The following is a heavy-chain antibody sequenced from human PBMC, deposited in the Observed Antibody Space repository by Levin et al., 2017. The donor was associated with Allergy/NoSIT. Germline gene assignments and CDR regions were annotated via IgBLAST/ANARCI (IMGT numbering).Heavy chain of an antibody. CDR1: GFTFSSSW. CDR3: ARSLYRSAWHKRHDAFDI. D-gene: IGHD6-19*01. V-gene: IGHV3-7*01. CDR2: IKEDGREV. J-gene: IGHJ3*02. Sequence: AGESLKISCAASGFTFSSSWMTWVRQAPGKGLEWVANIKEDGREVYYVDSLKGRFTISRDNAKNSLYLQINSLMAEDTAVYYCARSLYRSAWHKRHDAFDIWGQGTMVTVSS.